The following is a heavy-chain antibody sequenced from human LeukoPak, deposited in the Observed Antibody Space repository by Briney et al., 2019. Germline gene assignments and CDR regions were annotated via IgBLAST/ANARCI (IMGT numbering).Heavy chain of an antibody. CDR3: ARDNAGWSFDF. CDR1: GYTFTNYH. CDR2: IKASSGWT. Sequence: ASVKVSCTASGYTFTNYHMHWVRQAPGQGLERMGMIKASSGWTAYAQKFQGRVNMTRDTSTSTAYMELSGLRSEDTAVYSCARDNAGWSFDFWGQGTLVTVSS. D-gene: IGHD6-19*01. V-gene: IGHV1-46*01. J-gene: IGHJ4*02.